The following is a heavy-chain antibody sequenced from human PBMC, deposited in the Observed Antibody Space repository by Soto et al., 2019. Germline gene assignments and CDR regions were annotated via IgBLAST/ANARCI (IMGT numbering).Heavy chain of an antibody. Sequence: QVPLQESGPGLVKPSETMSLTCTASGASIRNFYWNWVRQFPGKGLEWIGHIYNGERTNYNPSLKSRVTISVDTSKTQFSLKLSSVTVADAAVYYCAQTTGWPGFDYWGQGTLVAVSS. J-gene: IGHJ4*02. D-gene: IGHD6-19*01. CDR2: IYNGERT. CDR1: GASIRNFY. CDR3: AQTTGWPGFDY. V-gene: IGHV4-59*01.